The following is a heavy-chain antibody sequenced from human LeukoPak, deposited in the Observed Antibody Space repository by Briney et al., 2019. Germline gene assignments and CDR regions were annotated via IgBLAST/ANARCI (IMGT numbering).Heavy chain of an antibody. CDR2: IKQDGSEK. CDR3: ASFRSSWYEYFQH. J-gene: IGHJ1*01. CDR1: GFPLSSYA. Sequence: GGSLRLSCAAFGFPLSSYAMSWVRQAPGKGLEWVANIKQDGSEKYYVDSVKGRFTISRDNAKNSLYLQMNSLRAEDTAVYYCASFRSSWYEYFQHWGQGTLVTVSS. D-gene: IGHD6-13*01. V-gene: IGHV3-7*01.